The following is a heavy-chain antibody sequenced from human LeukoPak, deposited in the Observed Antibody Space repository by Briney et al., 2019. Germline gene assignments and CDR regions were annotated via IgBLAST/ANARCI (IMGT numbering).Heavy chain of an antibody. Sequence: SVKVSCKASGGSFSSYAINWVRQAPGQGLEWMGGIIPIFGTANYAQKFQDRVTITAVESMSTVYMELSSLRSEDTAVYYCARDHNYYDSSGYYGYWGQGTLVTVSS. CDR1: GGSFSSYA. CDR3: ARDHNYYDSSGYYGY. D-gene: IGHD3-22*01. J-gene: IGHJ4*02. CDR2: IIPIFGTA. V-gene: IGHV1-69*01.